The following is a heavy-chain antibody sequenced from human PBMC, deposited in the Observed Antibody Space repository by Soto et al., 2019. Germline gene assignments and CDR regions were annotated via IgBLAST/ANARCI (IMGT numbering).Heavy chain of an antibody. J-gene: IGHJ1*01. CDR2: TYYRSKWYN. D-gene: IGHD3-22*01. CDR3: VRLIGNSWLDF. CDR1: GDSVSSSSVT. Sequence: PSQTLSLTCAISGDSVSSSSVTWNWIRQSPSRGLEWLGRTYYRSKWYNDYAESVKSRITINPDTSKNQFSLHLNSVTPEDAAVYYCVRLIGNSWLDFWGQGTLVFVSS. V-gene: IGHV6-1*01.